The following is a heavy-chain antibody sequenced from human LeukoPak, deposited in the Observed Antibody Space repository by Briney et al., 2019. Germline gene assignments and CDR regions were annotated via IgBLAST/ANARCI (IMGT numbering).Heavy chain of an antibody. CDR3: ARLQQLLGLDP. V-gene: IGHV4-31*03. CDR1: GGSISSGGYY. CDR2: IYYSGST. Sequence: PSETLSLTCTVSGGSISSGGYYWSWIRQHPGKGLEWIGYIYYSGSTYYNPSLKSRVTISVDTSKNQFSLKLSSVTAADTAVYYCARLQQLLGLDPWGQGTLVTVSS. D-gene: IGHD6-13*01. J-gene: IGHJ5*02.